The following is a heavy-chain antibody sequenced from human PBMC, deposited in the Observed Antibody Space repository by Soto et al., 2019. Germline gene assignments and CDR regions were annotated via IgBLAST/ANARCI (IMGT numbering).Heavy chain of an antibody. D-gene: IGHD2-15*01. J-gene: IGHJ4*02. CDR1: GFTFSNYW. Sequence: GGSLRLSCAASGFTFSNYWMTWVRQTPGKGLEWVAKVNQDGSEQFYVDSVKGRFTISRDNAKTSLYLQINRLRAEDTAMYYCARDASGSSWFDFWGQGALVTVSS. CDR3: ARDASGSSWFDF. CDR2: VNQDGSEQ. V-gene: IGHV3-7*01.